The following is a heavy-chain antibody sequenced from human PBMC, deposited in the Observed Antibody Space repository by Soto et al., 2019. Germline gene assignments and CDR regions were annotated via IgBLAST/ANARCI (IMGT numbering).Heavy chain of an antibody. Sequence: QVQLVQSGAEVKKTGASVKVSCKASGYTFTHNAMHWVRQAPGQRPEWVGWIYVGIGETKYSQKLQGRVSITSDTSASTVYMELSSLRSEDTAVYYCARDSWITMNAFDIWGQGTLVTVSS. V-gene: IGHV1-3*01. J-gene: IGHJ3*02. CDR2: IYVGIGET. CDR3: ARDSWITMNAFDI. D-gene: IGHD3-22*01. CDR1: GYTFTHNA.